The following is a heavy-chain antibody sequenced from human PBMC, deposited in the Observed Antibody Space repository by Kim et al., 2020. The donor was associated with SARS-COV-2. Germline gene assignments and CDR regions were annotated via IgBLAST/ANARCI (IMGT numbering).Heavy chain of an antibody. Sequence: SETLSLTCAVYGGSFSGYYWSWIRQPPGKGLEWIGEINHSGSTNYNPSLKSRVTISVDTSKNQFSLKLSSVTAADTAVYYCAVSYYYDSTQHPRRYFDYWGQGTLVTVSS. CDR1: GGSFSGYY. CDR2: INHSGST. J-gene: IGHJ4*02. V-gene: IGHV4-34*01. CDR3: AVSYYYDSTQHPRRYFDY. D-gene: IGHD3-22*01.